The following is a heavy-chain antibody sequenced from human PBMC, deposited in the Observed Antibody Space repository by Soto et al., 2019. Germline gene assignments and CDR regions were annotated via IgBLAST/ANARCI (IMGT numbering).Heavy chain of an antibody. CDR1: GFTFSSYA. D-gene: IGHD2-15*01. V-gene: IGHV3-23*01. J-gene: IGHJ4*02. CDR2: ISGSGGST. Sequence: EVQLLESGGGLVQPWGSLRLSCAASGFTFSSYAMSWVRQAPGKGLEWVSAISGSGGSTYYADSVKGRFTISRDNSKNTLYLQMNSLRAEDTAVYYCAKDHCSGGSCYSGYWGQGTLVTVSS. CDR3: AKDHCSGGSCYSGY.